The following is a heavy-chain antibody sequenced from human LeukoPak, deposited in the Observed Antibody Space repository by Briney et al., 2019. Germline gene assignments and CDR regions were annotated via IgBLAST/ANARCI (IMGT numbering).Heavy chain of an antibody. Sequence: GGSLRLSCTASAFTFSSYAMSWVRQAPGKGLEWVSAISARGDSTYYADSVEGRFTISRDNSKNTLYLQMNSLRGEDTALYYCARGAYGDYDYWGQGTLVTVSS. J-gene: IGHJ4*02. V-gene: IGHV3-23*01. CDR2: ISARGDST. D-gene: IGHD4-17*01. CDR1: AFTFSSYA. CDR3: ARGAYGDYDY.